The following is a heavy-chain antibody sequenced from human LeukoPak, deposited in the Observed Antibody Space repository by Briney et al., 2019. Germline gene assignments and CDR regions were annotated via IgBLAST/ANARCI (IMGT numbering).Heavy chain of an antibody. CDR1: GGSFSGYY. CDR2: INHSGST. CDR3: ARGLTYYYGSGSYYRYYYYYMDV. D-gene: IGHD3-10*01. V-gene: IGHV4-34*01. Sequence: SETLSLTCAVYGGSFSGYYWSWIRQPPGKGLEWIGEINHSGSTNYNPSLKSRVTMSVDTSKNQFSLKLSSVTAADTAVYYCARGLTYYYGSGSYYRYYYYYMDVWGKGTTVTVSS. J-gene: IGHJ6*03.